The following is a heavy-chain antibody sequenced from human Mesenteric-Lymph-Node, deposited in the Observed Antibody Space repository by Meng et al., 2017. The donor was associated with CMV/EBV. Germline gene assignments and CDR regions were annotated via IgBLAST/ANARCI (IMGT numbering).Heavy chain of an antibody. Sequence: ASVKVSCKTSGYSFSSYYMHWVRQVPGQGPEWMGVINPTGSSTSYAQTFQGRVTITRDASTSTVYMELSSLNSEDTAVYFCARERLAYRRSHWLDPWGQGTLVTVSS. V-gene: IGHV1-46*01. CDR3: ARERLAYRRSHWLDP. D-gene: IGHD6-6*01. CDR1: GYSFSSYY. J-gene: IGHJ5*02. CDR2: INPTGSST.